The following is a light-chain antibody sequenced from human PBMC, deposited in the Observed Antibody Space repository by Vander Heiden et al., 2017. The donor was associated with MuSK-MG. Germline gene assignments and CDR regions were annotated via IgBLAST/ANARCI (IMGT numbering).Light chain of an antibody. CDR3: QQDVSSPYT. Sequence: EIVLTQSPGTLSLSPGARATLSCRASQSVSSSYLAWYQQKPGQAPRLLMYGASSRATGIPDRFSGSGSGTDFTLTISRLEPEDFAVYYCQQDVSSPYTFRQGTKMEI. CDR2: GAS. V-gene: IGKV3-20*01. CDR1: QSVSSSY. J-gene: IGKJ2*01.